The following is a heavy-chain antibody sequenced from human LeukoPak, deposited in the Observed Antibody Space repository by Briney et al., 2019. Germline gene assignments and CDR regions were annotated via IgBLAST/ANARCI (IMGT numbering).Heavy chain of an antibody. CDR2: ISGSGGST. D-gene: IGHD3-22*01. J-gene: IGHJ3*02. V-gene: IGHV3-23*01. CDR1: GFTFSSYA. Sequence: PGGSLRLSCAASGFTFSSYAMSWVRQAPGKGLEWVSAISGSGGSTYYADSVKGRFTISRDSSKNTLYLQMNSLRAEDTAVYYCAKDLYYYDSSGYLEAFDSWGQGTLVTVSS. CDR3: AKDLYYYDSSGYLEAFDS.